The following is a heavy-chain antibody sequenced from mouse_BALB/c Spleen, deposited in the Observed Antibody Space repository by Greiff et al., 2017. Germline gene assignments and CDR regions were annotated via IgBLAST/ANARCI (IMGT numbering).Heavy chain of an antibody. J-gene: IGHJ2*01. CDR3: ARVYYRYLDY. CDR1: GFTFSSYA. V-gene: IGHV5-9-4*01. Sequence: DVKLQESGGGLVKPGGSLKLSCAASGFTFSSYAMSWVRQSPEKRLEWVAEISSGGSYTYYPDTVTGRFTISRDNAKNTLYLEMSSLRSEDTAMYYCARVYYRYLDYWGQGTTLTVSS. CDR2: ISSGGSYT. D-gene: IGHD2-14*01.